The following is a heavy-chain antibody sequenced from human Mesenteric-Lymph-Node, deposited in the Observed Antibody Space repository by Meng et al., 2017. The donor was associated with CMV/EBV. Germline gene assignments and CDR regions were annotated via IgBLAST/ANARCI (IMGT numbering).Heavy chain of an antibody. D-gene: IGHD1-26*01. CDR2: IYHSGSN. CDR1: GVSISSSNW. CDR3: AVSVGTTTRFDF. J-gene: IGHJ4*02. V-gene: IGHV4-4*02. Sequence: AVAGVSISSSNWWSWVRQPPGKGLEWIGEIYHSGSNNYNPSLKSRVTISVDKSKNQFSLKVNSVTAVDTVVYYCAVSVGTTTRFDFWGQGTLVTVSS.